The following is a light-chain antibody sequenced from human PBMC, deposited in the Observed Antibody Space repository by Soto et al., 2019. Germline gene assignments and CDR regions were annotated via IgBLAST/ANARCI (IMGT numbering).Light chain of an antibody. J-gene: IGKJ1*01. Sequence: ELVLTQSPATLSLSPGERATLSCRASQSVSSYLAWYQQKPGQAPRLLIYDASNRATGIPARFSGSGSGTDFTLTISSLEPEDFAVYYCQQRSNWPPWTVGQGTKVDIK. CDR3: QQRSNWPPWT. CDR2: DAS. V-gene: IGKV3-11*01. CDR1: QSVSSY.